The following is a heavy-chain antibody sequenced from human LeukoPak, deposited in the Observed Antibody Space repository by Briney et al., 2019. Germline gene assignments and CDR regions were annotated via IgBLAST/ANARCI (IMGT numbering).Heavy chain of an antibody. CDR2: ISGSGGST. Sequence: GGSLRLSCAASGFTFSSYAMSWVRQAPGKGLEWASAISGSGGSTYYADSVKGRFTISRDNSKNTLYLQMNSLRAEDTAVYYCAKDVDYYDSSFDFDYWGQGTLVTVSS. V-gene: IGHV3-23*01. D-gene: IGHD3-22*01. CDR1: GFTFSSYA. CDR3: AKDVDYYDSSFDFDY. J-gene: IGHJ4*02.